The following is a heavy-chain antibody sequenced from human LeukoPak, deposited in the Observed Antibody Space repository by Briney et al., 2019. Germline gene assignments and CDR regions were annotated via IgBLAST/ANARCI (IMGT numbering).Heavy chain of an antibody. J-gene: IGHJ1*01. V-gene: IGHV3-7*02. D-gene: IGHD1-1*01. CDR3: ALGGYAAEYFQH. CDR2: IGQDGSEK. Sequence: GGSLRLSCATSGFTFNSNWMTWVRQGPGKGLEWVASIGQDGSEKYCVDSVKGRFTIYRDNAKNSLYLQMNSLRAEDTAVYYCALGGYAAEYFQHWGQGTLVTVSS. CDR1: GFTFNSNW.